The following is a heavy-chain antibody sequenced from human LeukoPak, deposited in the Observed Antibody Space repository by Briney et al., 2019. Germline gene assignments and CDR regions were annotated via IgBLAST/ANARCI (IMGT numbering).Heavy chain of an antibody. CDR2: IHYSGST. V-gene: IGHV4-39*01. CDR1: GGSISSSSYY. CDR3: ARHKFSGSYCEDY. Sequence: SETLSLTCTVSGGSISSSSYYWGWIRQPPRKGLEWIGNIHYSGSTYDNPSLKSRVTISVDTSKNQFSLKLSSVTAADTAVYYCARHKFSGSYCEDYWAQGTLVTVSS. J-gene: IGHJ4*02. D-gene: IGHD1-26*01.